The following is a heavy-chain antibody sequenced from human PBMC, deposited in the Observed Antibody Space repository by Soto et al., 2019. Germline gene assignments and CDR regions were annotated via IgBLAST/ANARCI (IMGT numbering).Heavy chain of an antibody. CDR3: ASGAAFYYDTSRY. J-gene: IGHJ4*02. CDR2: ISPNGNNQ. V-gene: IGHV3-30-3*01. CDR1: GFSFSVYA. Sequence: GVSLRLSCAAPGFSFSVYALHWIRQAPGEGLEWVAVISPNGNNQYYADSVKGRFTISRDTSKSTLSLQMTSLRPEDTAVYYCASGAAFYYDTSRYWGQGTLVTVSS. D-gene: IGHD3-22*01.